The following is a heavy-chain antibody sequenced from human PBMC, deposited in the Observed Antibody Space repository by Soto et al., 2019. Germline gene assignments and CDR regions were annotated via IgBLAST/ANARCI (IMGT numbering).Heavy chain of an antibody. V-gene: IGHV3-21*04. CDR2: ISSSSSYI. J-gene: IGHJ6*02. CDR3: ATGIAMVTSYYYYGMDV. Sequence: GGSLRLSCAASGFTFSSYSMNWVRQAPGKGLEWVSSISSSSSYIYYADSVKGRFTISRDNAKNSLYLQMNSLRAEDTSVYYCATGIAMVTSYYYYGMDVWGQVTTVTVSS. D-gene: IGHD5-18*01. CDR1: GFTFSSYS.